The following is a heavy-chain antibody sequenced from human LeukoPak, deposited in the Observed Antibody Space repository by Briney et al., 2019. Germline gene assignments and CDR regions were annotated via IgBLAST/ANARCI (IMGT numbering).Heavy chain of an antibody. J-gene: IGHJ4*02. CDR1: GFTFSDYA. V-gene: IGHV3-23*01. CDR2: FSGTGGTR. Sequence: PGGSLRLSCAASGFTFSDYAMSWVRQAPGKGLEWVSAFSGTGGTRYYAGSVKGRFTISRDDSKNTLYLQMNSLRAEDTAVYYCAKGRFYFDYWGQGTLVTVSS. CDR3: AKGRFYFDY.